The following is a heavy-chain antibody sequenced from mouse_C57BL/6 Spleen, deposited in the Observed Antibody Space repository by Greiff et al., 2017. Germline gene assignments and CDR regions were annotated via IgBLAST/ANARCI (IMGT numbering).Heavy chain of an antibody. CDR2: IDPETGGT. CDR3: TQLGRGYFDY. CDR1: GYTFTDYE. D-gene: IGHD4-1*02. V-gene: IGHV1-15*01. J-gene: IGHJ2*01. Sequence: VKLQESGAELVRPGASVTLSCKASGYTFTDYEMHWVKQTPVHGLEWIGAIDPETGGTAYNQKFKGKAILTADKSSSTAYMELRSLTSEDSAVYYCTQLGRGYFDYWGQGTTLTVSS.